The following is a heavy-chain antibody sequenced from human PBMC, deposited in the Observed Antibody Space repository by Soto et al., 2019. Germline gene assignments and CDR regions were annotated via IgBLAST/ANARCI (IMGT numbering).Heavy chain of an antibody. V-gene: IGHV4-30-4*01. J-gene: IGHJ5*02. D-gene: IGHD6-6*01. CDR3: ARGGLAARLFDP. CDR2: IYYSGST. Sequence: SETLRLPSTVSGGSISSGDYYLSLIRQPPGKGLEWIGYIYYSGSTYYNPSLKSRVTISVDTSKNQFSLKLSSVTAADTAVYYCARGGLAARLFDPWGQGTLVTVS. CDR1: GGSISSGDYY.